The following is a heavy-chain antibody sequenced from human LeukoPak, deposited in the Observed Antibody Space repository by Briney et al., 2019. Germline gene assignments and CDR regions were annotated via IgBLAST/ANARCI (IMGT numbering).Heavy chain of an antibody. CDR3: ARGVPAAIVSFDY. D-gene: IGHD2-2*01. CDR2: IYPDDSDT. V-gene: IGHV5-51*01. Sequence: GESLKISCKGSGYSFTSYWIGWVRQMPGKGLEWMGIIYPDDSDTRYSPSFQGQVTISADKSISTAYLQWSSLKASDTAMYYCARGVPAAIVSFDYWGQGTLVTVSS. J-gene: IGHJ4*02. CDR1: GYSFTSYW.